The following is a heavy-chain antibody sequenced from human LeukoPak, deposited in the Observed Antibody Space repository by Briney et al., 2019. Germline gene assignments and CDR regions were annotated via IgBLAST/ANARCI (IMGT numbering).Heavy chain of an antibody. CDR2: ISGDGTNT. CDR3: TRGSPYSVPGPFDL. Sequence: GGSLRLSCEASGFSFRSYWMHWVRQAPGKGLMWVARISGDGTNTTYADSVRGRFTISRDNAKSTLHLQMDGLTAEDTALYFCTRGSPYSVPGPFDLWGQGAMVTVSS. D-gene: IGHD5/OR15-5a*01. CDR1: GFSFRSYW. V-gene: IGHV3-74*01. J-gene: IGHJ3*01.